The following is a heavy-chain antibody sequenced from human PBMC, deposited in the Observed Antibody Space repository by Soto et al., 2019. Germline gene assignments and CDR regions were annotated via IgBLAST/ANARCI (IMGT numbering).Heavy chain of an antibody. CDR2: ISANGGSA. CDR3: AGISTVSSNFDY. CDR1: GVTFSSHA. V-gene: IGHV3-23*01. D-gene: IGHD6-6*01. Sequence: GGSLRLSCAASGVTFSSHAMGWVRQAPGKGLEWVSAISANGGSAFYGDSVKGRFTISRDNSKNTLYLQMYSLRVEDTACYYCAGISTVSSNFDYWGQGT. J-gene: IGHJ4*02.